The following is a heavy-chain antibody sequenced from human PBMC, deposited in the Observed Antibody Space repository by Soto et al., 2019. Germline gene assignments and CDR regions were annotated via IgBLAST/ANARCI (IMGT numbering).Heavy chain of an antibody. J-gene: IGHJ2*01. CDR2: IYYSGST. Sequence: QLQLQESGPGLVKPSETLSLTCTVSGGSISSSSYYWGWIRQPPGKGLEWIGSIYYSGSTYYNPSLKSRVTISVDTSKNQFSLKLSSVTAADTAVYYCVRLERSITMIVVVAGYFDLWGRGTLVTVSS. CDR3: VRLERSITMIVVVAGYFDL. V-gene: IGHV4-39*01. D-gene: IGHD3-22*01. CDR1: GGSISSSSYY.